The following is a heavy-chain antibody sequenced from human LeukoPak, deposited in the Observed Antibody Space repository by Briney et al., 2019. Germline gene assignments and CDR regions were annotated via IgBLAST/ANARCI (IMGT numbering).Heavy chain of an antibody. CDR2: IHINGDT. Sequence: SETLSLTCTVPGGSINTHYYYWGWIRQPPGKGLEWIATIHINGDTFFNPSLESRVTISVDKSRNQFSLRLSSVSAADAAVYYCGRHVGWTTATTSRFFDWGQGTLVIVSS. D-gene: IGHD4-17*01. J-gene: IGHJ4*02. CDR3: GRHVGWTTATTSRFFD. V-gene: IGHV4-39*01. CDR1: GGSINTHYYY.